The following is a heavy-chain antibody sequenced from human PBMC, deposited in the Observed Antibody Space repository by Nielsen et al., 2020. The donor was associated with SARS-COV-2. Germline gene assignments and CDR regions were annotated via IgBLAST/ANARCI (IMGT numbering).Heavy chain of an antibody. CDR2: IYYSGST. Sequence: GSLRLSCTVSGGSISSYYWSWIRQPPGKGLEWIGYIYYSGSTNYNPSLKSRVTISVDTSKNQFSLKLSSVTAADTAVYYCARAGFDPWGQGTLVTVSS. V-gene: IGHV4-59*01. CDR3: ARAGFDP. J-gene: IGHJ5*02. CDR1: GGSISSYY.